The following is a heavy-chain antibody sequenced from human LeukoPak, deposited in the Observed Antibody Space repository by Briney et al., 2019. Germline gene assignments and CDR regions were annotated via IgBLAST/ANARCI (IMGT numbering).Heavy chain of an antibody. J-gene: IGHJ5*02. CDR2: ISYDGSNK. CDR1: GFTFSGYA. CDR3: ATWSDP. Sequence: GGSLRLSRAASGFTFSGYAMHWARQAPGKGLEWVAYISYDGSNKYYADSVKGRFTISRDNSKNTLYLQMNSLRAEDTAVYYCATWSDPWGQGTLVTVSS. V-gene: IGHV3-30*04.